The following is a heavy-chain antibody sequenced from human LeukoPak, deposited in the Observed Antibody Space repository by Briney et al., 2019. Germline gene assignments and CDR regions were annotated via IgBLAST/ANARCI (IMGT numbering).Heavy chain of an antibody. D-gene: IGHD4-17*01. CDR2: IKQDGSQK. Sequence: GGSLRLSCTASGFTFSSYWMSWVRQAPGKGLEWVATIKQDGSQKEYVESVQGRFTVSRDNAKNSLYLHMNRLRAEDTAVYYCARAFYGDYTGPWYFDLWGRGTLVTVSS. V-gene: IGHV3-7*05. CDR1: GFTFSSYW. CDR3: ARAFYGDYTGPWYFDL. J-gene: IGHJ2*01.